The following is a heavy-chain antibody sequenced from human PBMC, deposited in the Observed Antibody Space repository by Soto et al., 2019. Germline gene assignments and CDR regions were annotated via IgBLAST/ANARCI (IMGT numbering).Heavy chain of an antibody. CDR1: GFDFGDYY. CDR3: VRPYYSSSWFPFDR. J-gene: IGHJ4*02. V-gene: IGHV3-11*01. Sequence: QVQLVESGGGLVKPGGYLRLSCTGSGFDFGDYYMSWIRQAPGKGLEWVSYIDSGDGTTYYTDSVKGRFTISRDNAKKTVYLQMSSLRVEDTALYYCVRPYYSSSWFPFDRWGQGTLVTVSS. D-gene: IGHD6-13*01. CDR2: IDSGDGTT.